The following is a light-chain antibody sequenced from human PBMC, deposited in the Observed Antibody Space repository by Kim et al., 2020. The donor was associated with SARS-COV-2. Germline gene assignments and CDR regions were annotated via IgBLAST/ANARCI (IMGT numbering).Light chain of an antibody. Sequence: ELTQPPSVSVSPGQTASITCPGDKLGDKYACWYQQKPGQSPVLVIYQDSKRPSGIPERFSGSNSGNTATLTIRGTQAMDEADYYCQAWDSSTAVFGG. J-gene: IGLJ3*02. CDR1: KLGDKY. V-gene: IGLV3-1*01. CDR2: QDS. CDR3: QAWDSSTAV.